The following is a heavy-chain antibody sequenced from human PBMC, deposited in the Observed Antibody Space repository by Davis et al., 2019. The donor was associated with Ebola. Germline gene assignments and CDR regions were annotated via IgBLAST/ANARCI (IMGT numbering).Heavy chain of an antibody. CDR1: GGTFSSYA. CDR2: IIPIFGTA. CDR3: ARVRETHYDYYGMDV. Sequence: SVKVSCNASGGTFSSYAISWVRQAPGQGLEWMGGIIPIFGTANYAQKFQGRVTITADKSTSTAYMELSSLRSEDTAVYYCARVRETHYDYYGMDVWGQGTTVTVSS. J-gene: IGHJ6*02. V-gene: IGHV1-69*06.